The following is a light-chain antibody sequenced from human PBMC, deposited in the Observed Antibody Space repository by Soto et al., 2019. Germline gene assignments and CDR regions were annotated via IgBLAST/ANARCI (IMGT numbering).Light chain of an antibody. Sequence: QSALTQPASVSGSPGQSITIYCTGTSNDIGANNYVSWYQHHPGKAPKILIYEAANRPSGVSHRFSGSKSGNTASLTISGLQAEDEADYFCTSYTSTTTLVFGGGTKLTVL. V-gene: IGLV2-14*01. J-gene: IGLJ2*01. CDR3: TSYTSTTTLV. CDR2: EAA. CDR1: SNDIGANNY.